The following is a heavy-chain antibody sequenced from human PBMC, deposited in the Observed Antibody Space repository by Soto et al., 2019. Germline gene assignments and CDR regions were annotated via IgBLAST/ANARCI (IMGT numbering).Heavy chain of an antibody. D-gene: IGHD3-16*01. J-gene: IGHJ6*02. CDR2: ISAYNGNT. CDR1: GYTFTSYG. Sequence: ASVKVSCKASGYTFTSYGISWVRQAPGQGLEWMGWISAYNGNTNYAQKLQGRVTMTTDTSTSIAYMELTSLRSNDTAIYYCAMVDVYVTPSPQDVWGQGTTVTVSS. V-gene: IGHV1-18*01. CDR3: AMVDVYVTPSPQDV.